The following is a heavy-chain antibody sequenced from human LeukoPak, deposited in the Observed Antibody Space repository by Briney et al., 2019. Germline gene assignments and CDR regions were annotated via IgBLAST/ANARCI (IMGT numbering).Heavy chain of an antibody. Sequence: ASVKVSCKASGYTFTSYGISWVRQAPGQGLEWMVWISAYNGNTNYAQKLQGRVTMTTDTSTSTAYMELRSLRSDDTAVYYCARGDYGDSIGYFDLWGRGTLVTVSS. J-gene: IGHJ2*01. D-gene: IGHD4-17*01. CDR1: GYTFTSYG. CDR3: ARGDYGDSIGYFDL. CDR2: ISAYNGNT. V-gene: IGHV1-18*01.